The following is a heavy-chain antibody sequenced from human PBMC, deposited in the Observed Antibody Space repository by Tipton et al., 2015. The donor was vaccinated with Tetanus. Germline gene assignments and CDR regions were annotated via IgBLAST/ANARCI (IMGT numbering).Heavy chain of an antibody. D-gene: IGHD3-16*01. Sequence: GLVKPSETLSLSCTVSGGSLRSGDHYWSWIRQPPGKGLESIGYIYYSGSTYYNPSLKSRVTISVDTSKNQFSLRLSSVTAADTAVYYCARDHGITWGGMGYYYGMDVWGQGTTVTVSS. J-gene: IGHJ6*02. CDR2: IYYSGST. CDR3: ARDHGITWGGMGYYYGMDV. CDR1: GGSLRSGDHY. V-gene: IGHV4-30-4*02.